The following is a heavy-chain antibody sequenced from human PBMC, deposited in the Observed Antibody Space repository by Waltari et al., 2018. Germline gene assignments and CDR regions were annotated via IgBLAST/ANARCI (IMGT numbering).Heavy chain of an antibody. D-gene: IGHD6-19*01. CDR3: ARDKEFRGVAGIYYFDY. V-gene: IGHV4-39*07. Sequence: QLQLQESGPGLVKPSETLSLTCTVSGGSISSSSYYWGWIRQPPGKGLEWIGSIYYSGSTYYNPSLNSRFTISVDTSKNQFSLKLSSVTAADTAVYYCARDKEFRGVAGIYYFDYWGQGTLVTVSS. J-gene: IGHJ4*02. CDR1: GGSISSSSYY. CDR2: IYYSGST.